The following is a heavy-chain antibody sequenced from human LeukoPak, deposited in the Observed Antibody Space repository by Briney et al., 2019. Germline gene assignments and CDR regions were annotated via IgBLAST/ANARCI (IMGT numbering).Heavy chain of an antibody. CDR2: ISYDASNE. D-gene: IGHD5-12*01. CDR3: AKDFGGYVAYFDY. CDR1: GFTFRIYG. V-gene: IGHV3-30*18. Sequence: PGRSLRLSCAASGFTFRIYGMHWVRQTPGKGLQWVAYISYDASNEYYTDSVKGRFTISRDNPKNTLYLQMNSLRAEDTAIYYCAKDFGGYVAYFDYWGQGTLVTVSS. J-gene: IGHJ4*02.